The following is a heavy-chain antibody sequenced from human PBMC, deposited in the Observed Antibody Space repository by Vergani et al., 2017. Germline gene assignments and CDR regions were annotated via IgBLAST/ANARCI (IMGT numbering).Heavy chain of an antibody. V-gene: IGHV3-21*01. D-gene: IGHD3-9*01. CDR2: ISSSSSYI. CDR1: GFTFSSYN. Sequence: EVHLVESGGGLVKPGGSLRLSCAASGFTFSSYNMNWVRQAPGKGLEWVSSISSSSSYIYYADSVKGRFTISRDNAQNTLYLQMNSLRVEDTGVYYCARARCIETCYMSNWLDSWGQGTLVTVSS. CDR3: ARARCIETCYMSNWLDS. J-gene: IGHJ5*01.